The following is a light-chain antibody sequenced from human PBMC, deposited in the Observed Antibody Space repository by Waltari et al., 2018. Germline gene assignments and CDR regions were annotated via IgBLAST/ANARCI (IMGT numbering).Light chain of an antibody. V-gene: IGLV2-23*02. CDR1: NSDVGDYNT. J-gene: IGLJ1*01. Sequence: QSALTQPASASGNPGHSLTISRLGTNSDVGDYNTLHWYQHHPGEAPKLMICEVIKRPSGVSNRFSGSKSGNTASLTISGLQAEDEADYYCCSYAGSGTYVFGTGTKVTVL. CDR2: EVI. CDR3: CSYAGSGTYV.